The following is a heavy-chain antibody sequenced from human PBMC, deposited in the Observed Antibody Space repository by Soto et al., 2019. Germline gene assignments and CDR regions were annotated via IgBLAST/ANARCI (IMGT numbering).Heavy chain of an antibody. CDR3: ARVPTYYYDSSGYYYFDY. Sequence: QVQLVQSGAEVKKPGSSVKVSCKASGGTFSSYAISWVRQAPGQGLEWMGGIIPIFGTANYAQKFQGRVTITADESTSTAYMELSSLRSEDTAVYYCARVPTYYYDSSGYYYFDYWCQGTLVTVSS. V-gene: IGHV1-69*12. D-gene: IGHD3-22*01. CDR1: GGTFSSYA. CDR2: IIPIFGTA. J-gene: IGHJ4*02.